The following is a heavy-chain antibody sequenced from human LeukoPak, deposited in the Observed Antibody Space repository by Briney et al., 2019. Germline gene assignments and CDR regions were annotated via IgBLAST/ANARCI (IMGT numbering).Heavy chain of an antibody. CDR2: INPNSGGT. D-gene: IGHD6-13*01. Sequence: ASVKVSCKASGYTFTSYAMNWVRQAPGQGLEWMGRINPNSGGTNYAQKFQGRVTMTRDTSISTAYMELSRLRSDDTAVYYCARLSSSWAFDYWGQGTLVTVSS. J-gene: IGHJ4*02. CDR1: GYTFTSYA. V-gene: IGHV1-2*06. CDR3: ARLSSSWAFDY.